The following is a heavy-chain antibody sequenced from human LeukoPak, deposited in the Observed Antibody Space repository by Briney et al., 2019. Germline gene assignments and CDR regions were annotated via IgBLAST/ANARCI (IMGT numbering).Heavy chain of an antibody. CDR2: ISYDGSNK. CDR3: AKVRAYGDYRQFQH. J-gene: IGHJ1*01. V-gene: IGHV3-30*18. Sequence: GGSLRLSCAASGFTFSSYGMHWVRQAPGKGLEWVAVISYDGSNKYYADSVKGRFTISRDNSKNTLYLQMNSLRAEDTAVYYCAKVRAYGDYRQFQHWGQGTLVTVSS. CDR1: GFTFSSYG. D-gene: IGHD4-17*01.